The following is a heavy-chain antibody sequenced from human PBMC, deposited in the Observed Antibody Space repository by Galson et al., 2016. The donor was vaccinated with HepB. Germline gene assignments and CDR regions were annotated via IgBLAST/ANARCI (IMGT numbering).Heavy chain of an antibody. CDR2: SGSGGPT. Sequence: SLRLSCAASGFTFSSYAMSWVRQAPGKGLEWVSSSGSGGPTYYADSVKGRFPISRDNSKNTLFLQMHSLRADDTAVYYCAKSVLEYDILTGYYRRGADYWGQGTLVTVSS. V-gene: IGHV3-23*01. CDR3: AKSVLEYDILTGYYRRGADY. J-gene: IGHJ4*02. D-gene: IGHD3-9*01. CDR1: GFTFSSYA.